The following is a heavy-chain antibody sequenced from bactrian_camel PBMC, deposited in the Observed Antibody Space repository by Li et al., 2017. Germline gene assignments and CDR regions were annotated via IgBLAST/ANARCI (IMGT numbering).Heavy chain of an antibody. V-gene: IGHV3S54*01. Sequence: HVQLVESGGGSVQAGGSLRLSCTGSGDGIHVRDMGWFRQAPGKEREGVAVIYTGADSTYYAESAKGRFTISQDYARNTVYLQMNNLQPDDTAMYYCAAGWSFGVGALLRRHYNYWGQGTQVTVS. CDR1: GDGIHVRD. CDR2: IYTGADST. D-gene: IGHD3*01. J-gene: IGHJ4*01. CDR3: AAGWSFGVGALLRRHYNY.